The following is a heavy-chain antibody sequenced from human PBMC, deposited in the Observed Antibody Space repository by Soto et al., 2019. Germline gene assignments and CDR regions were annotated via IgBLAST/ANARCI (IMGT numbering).Heavy chain of an antibody. CDR2: ISPNGGIT. CDR1: GFTFSSYD. V-gene: IGHV3-64D*06. D-gene: IGHD3-9*01. Sequence: HPGGSLSLSCSASGFTFSSYDVHWVRQAPGKGLEFVAGISPNGGITHYADSVKGRSTISRDNSKNTLYLQVSSLRPDDTAVYYCVKLTDYWGQGTLVTVSP. J-gene: IGHJ4*02. CDR3: VKLTDY.